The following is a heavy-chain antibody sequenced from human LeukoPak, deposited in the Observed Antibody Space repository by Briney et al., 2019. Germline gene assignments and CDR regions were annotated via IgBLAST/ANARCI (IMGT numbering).Heavy chain of an antibody. CDR3: AREGHDPDYWYYYMDV. CDR1: GYTFTGYY. CDR2: INPNSGGT. Sequence: GASVKVSCKASGYTFTGYYMHWVRQAPGQGLEWMGWINPNSGGTNYAQKFQGRVTMTRDTSISTAYMELSSLRSDDTAVYYCAREGHDPDYWYYYMDVWGKGTTVTVSS. J-gene: IGHJ6*03. V-gene: IGHV1-2*02.